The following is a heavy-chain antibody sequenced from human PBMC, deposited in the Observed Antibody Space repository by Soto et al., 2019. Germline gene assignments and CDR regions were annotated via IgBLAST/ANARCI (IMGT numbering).Heavy chain of an antibody. J-gene: IGHJ4*02. CDR1: GFTFSSYG. CDR2: IWYDGSNK. Sequence: GGSLRLSCAASGFTFSSYGMHWVRQAPGKGLEWVAVIWYDGSNKYYADSVKGRFTISRDNSKNTLYLQMNSLRAEDTAVYYCARDLEVVVPAAYFDYWGQGTLVTVSS. D-gene: IGHD2-2*01. V-gene: IGHV3-33*01. CDR3: ARDLEVVVPAAYFDY.